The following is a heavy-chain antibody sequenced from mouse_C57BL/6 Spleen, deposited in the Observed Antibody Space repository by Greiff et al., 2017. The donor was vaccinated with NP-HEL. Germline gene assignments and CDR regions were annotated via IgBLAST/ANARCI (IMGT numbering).Heavy chain of an antibody. J-gene: IGHJ4*01. V-gene: IGHV1-82*01. D-gene: IGHD2-4*01. CDR1: GYAFRSSW. CDR3: ARSGYDYDYYAMDY. Sequence: QVQLQQSGPELVKPGASVKISCKASGYAFRSSWMNWVKQRPGKGLEWIGRIYPGDGDTNYNGKFKGKATLTADKSSSTAYMQLSSLTSEDSAVYFCARSGYDYDYYAMDYWGQGTSVTVSS. CDR2: IYPGDGDT.